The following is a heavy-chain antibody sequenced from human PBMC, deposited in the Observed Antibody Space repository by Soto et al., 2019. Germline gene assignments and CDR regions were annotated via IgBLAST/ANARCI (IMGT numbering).Heavy chain of an antibody. J-gene: IGHJ6*02. CDR1: GGTFNNYP. Sequence: SVKVSCKASGGTFNNYPITWVRQAPGEGLEWMGGSIPIFGTANYAQNFQGRVTISVDGSTSTAYMELSSLRSEDTAVYYCARGRGYSGDDHYYFYGMDVWGHGPTVTVPS. CDR3: ARGRGYSGDDHYYFYGMDV. D-gene: IGHD5-12*01. CDR2: SIPIFGTA. V-gene: IGHV1-69*13.